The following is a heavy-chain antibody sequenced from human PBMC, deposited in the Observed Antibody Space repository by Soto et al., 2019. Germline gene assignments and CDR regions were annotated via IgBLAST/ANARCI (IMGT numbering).Heavy chain of an antibody. J-gene: IGHJ3*01. CDR3: AKVGYRYGAQNF. Sequence: EGELLESGGGVVQPGRSLRLSCAASGFSFRNYDMSWVRQAPGKGLEWVSTIRGSGDKTYYADSVKGRFTISRDNSKDTLSLQMDSLRADDTALYFCAKVGYRYGAQNFWGQGTMVTVSS. D-gene: IGHD5-18*01. CDR1: GFSFRNYD. V-gene: IGHV3-23*01. CDR2: IRGSGDKT.